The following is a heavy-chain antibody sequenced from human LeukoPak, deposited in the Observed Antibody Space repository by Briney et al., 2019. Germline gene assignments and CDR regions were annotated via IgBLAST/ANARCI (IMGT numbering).Heavy chain of an antibody. CDR2: IYWDDDM. CDR3: AHSDRYCSGGSCYPGSYFDY. J-gene: IGHJ4*02. D-gene: IGHD2-15*01. Sequence: SGPTLVNPTQTLTLTCSFSGFSLSVSGVGVGWIRQPPGKALEWLAVIYWDDDMRYSPSLKNRLTITKDTSKNQVVLTMTNMDPVDTATYYCAHSDRYCSGGSCYPGSYFDYWGQGTLVTVPS. CDR1: GFSLSVSGVG. V-gene: IGHV2-5*02.